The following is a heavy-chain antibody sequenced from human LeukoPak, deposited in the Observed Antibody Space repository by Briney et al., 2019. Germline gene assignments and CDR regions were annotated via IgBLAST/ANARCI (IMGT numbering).Heavy chain of an antibody. CDR2: IYHSGST. J-gene: IGHJ4*02. CDR1: DDSISSGFY. V-gene: IGHV4-38-2*02. D-gene: IGHD3-10*01. CDR3: ARGGDRSFDY. Sequence: TSETLSLTCTVSDDSISSGFYWGWIRQPPGKGLEWIGSIYHSGSTYYNPSLKSRVTISVDTSKNQFSLRLSSVTAADTAVYYCARGGDRSFDYWGQGTLVTVSS.